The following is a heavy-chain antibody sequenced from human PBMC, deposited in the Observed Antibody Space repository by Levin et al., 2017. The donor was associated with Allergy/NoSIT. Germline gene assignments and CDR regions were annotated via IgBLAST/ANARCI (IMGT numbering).Heavy chain of an antibody. D-gene: IGHD6-6*01. CDR1: GGSFSGYY. CDR2: INHSGST. J-gene: IGHJ4*02. CDR3: ARESSSSRFDY. V-gene: IGHV4-34*01. Sequence: PSETLSLTCAVYGGSFSGYYWSWIRQPPGKGLEWIGEINHSGSTNYNPSLKSRVTISIDTSKNQFSLKLSSVTAADTAVYYCARESSSSRFDYWGQGTLVTVSS.